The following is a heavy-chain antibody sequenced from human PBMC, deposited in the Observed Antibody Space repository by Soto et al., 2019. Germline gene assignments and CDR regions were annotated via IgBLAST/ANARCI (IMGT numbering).Heavy chain of an antibody. J-gene: IGHJ3*01. D-gene: IGHD2-15*01. CDR3: SRPYGGGIGDALDH. CDR1: GFTFSVYA. V-gene: IGHV3-23*01. Sequence: PGGSLRLSCTASGFTFSVYAMSWVRQVPGKVLEWVSTISESGGSAYYADSVKGRFTISRDNAKNTLYLQMNSLRAEDTAVYYCSRPYGGGIGDALDHWGQGTMDTV. CDR2: ISESGGSA.